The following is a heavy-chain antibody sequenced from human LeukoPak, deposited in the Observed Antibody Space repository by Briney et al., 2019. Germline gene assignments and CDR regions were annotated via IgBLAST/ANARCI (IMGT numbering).Heavy chain of an antibody. CDR3: ARSGQYYDILTGYYSPFDY. V-gene: IGHV3-23*01. D-gene: IGHD3-9*01. Sequence: GGSLRLPCAASGFTFSSYAMSWVRQAPGKGLEWVSAISGSGGSTYYADSVKGRFTISRDNSKNTLYLQMNSLRAEDTAVYYCARSGQYYDILTGYYSPFDYWGQGTLVTVSP. J-gene: IGHJ4*02. CDR2: ISGSGGST. CDR1: GFTFSSYA.